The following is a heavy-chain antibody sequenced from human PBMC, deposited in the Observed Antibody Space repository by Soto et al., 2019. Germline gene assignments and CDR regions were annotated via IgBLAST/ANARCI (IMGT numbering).Heavy chain of an antibody. Sequence: VGSLRLSSAASGFTFSNDWMNWVRQGPGKGLEWVSRIISGGTRVTYADSVKGRFTIARDNAKNTLYLQMHSLTAEDTAVYYCARERTSKGGMDVWGQGTTVTVSS. CDR1: GFTFSNDW. CDR2: IISGGTRV. CDR3: ARERTSKGGMDV. V-gene: IGHV3-74*01. J-gene: IGHJ6*02.